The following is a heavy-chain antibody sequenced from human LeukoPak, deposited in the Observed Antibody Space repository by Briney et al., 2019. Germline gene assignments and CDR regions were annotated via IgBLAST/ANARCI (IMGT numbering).Heavy chain of an antibody. Sequence: GGSLRLSCAASGFTFSSYAMNWVRQAPGKGLEWVSAISGSSGRTYYADFVKGRFTISRDNSKNTMYLQMNSLRAEDTAVYYCASVPEFYAFDIWGQGTMVTVSS. D-gene: IGHD3-3*01. V-gene: IGHV3-23*01. CDR1: GFTFSSYA. CDR2: ISGSSGRT. CDR3: ASVPEFYAFDI. J-gene: IGHJ3*02.